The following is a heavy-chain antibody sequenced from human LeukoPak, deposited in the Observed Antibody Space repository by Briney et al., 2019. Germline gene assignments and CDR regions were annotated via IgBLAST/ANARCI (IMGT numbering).Heavy chain of an antibody. CDR3: TIPASGYSYGVLDS. D-gene: IGHD5-18*01. J-gene: IGHJ4*02. CDR2: IRSKTDGGKT. CDR1: AVTFSDAW. Sequence: GVSLRLSCAASAVTFSDAWMSWVRQAPGKGLEWVGRIRSKTDGGKTDYAAPVKGRFTISRDDSKNTLYLQMDSLKTEDTAVYYCTIPASGYSYGVLDSWGQGALVTVSS. V-gene: IGHV3-15*01.